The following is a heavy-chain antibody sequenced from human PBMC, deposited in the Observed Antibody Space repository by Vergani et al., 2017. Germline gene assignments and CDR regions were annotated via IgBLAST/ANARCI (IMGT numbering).Heavy chain of an antibody. V-gene: IGHV4-61*02. CDR1: GGSISSGSYY. J-gene: IGHJ4*02. Sequence: QVQLQESGPGLVKPSQTLSLTCTVSGGSISSGSYYWSWIRQPAGKGLEWIGRIYTSGSTNYNPSLKSRVTISVDTSKNQFSLKLSSVTAADTAVYYCAREDYSSSWVFDYWGQGTLVTVSS. CDR2: IYTSGST. D-gene: IGHD6-13*01. CDR3: AREDYSSSWVFDY.